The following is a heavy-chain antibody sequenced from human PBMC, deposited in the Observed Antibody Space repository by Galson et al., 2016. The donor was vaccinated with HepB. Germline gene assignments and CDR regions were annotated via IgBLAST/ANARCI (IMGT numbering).Heavy chain of an antibody. CDR1: GFTFSSYW. Sequence: SLRLSCAASGFTFSSYWMSRVRQAPGKGLEWVANIKEDGSEKHYVDSVKGRFTISRDNAKNSLYLQMNSLRAEDTAVYYCARDKAVAGQFDPWGQGTLVTASS. J-gene: IGHJ5*02. V-gene: IGHV3-7*01. CDR3: ARDKAVAGQFDP. D-gene: IGHD6-19*01. CDR2: IKEDGSEK.